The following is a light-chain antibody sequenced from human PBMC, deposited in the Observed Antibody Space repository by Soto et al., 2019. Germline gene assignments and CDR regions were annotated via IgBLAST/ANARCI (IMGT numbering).Light chain of an antibody. V-gene: IGLV2-8*01. Sequence: QSALTQPPSASGSPGQSVTISCTGTSSDVGGHDYVSWYQQHAGKAPKLIIFEVYKRPSGVPDRFSGSKSGNTASLTVSGLQADDEADYFCNSYAGDTNVIFGGGTQLTVL. CDR2: EVY. CDR1: SSDVGGHDY. J-gene: IGLJ2*01. CDR3: NSYAGDTNVI.